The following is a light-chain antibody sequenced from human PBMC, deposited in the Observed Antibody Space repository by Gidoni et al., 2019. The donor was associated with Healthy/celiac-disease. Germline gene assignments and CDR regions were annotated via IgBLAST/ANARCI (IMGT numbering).Light chain of an antibody. Sequence: VLTQSPGTLSLSPGERATLSCRASQSVSSSYLAWYQQKPGQAPRLLIYGASTRATGIPDRLSGSGSGTDFTLTISRLEPEDFAVYYCQQYGSSPTFGQGTKVEIK. V-gene: IGKV3-20*01. CDR1: QSVSSSY. J-gene: IGKJ1*01. CDR3: QQYGSSPT. CDR2: GAS.